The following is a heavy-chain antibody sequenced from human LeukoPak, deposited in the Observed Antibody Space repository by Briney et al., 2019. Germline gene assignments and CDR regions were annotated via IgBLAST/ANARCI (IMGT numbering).Heavy chain of an antibody. CDR3: ARDGSYSSSWYFDY. CDR2: IQYDGSNK. D-gene: IGHD6-13*01. CDR1: GFTFSAYG. J-gene: IGHJ4*02. V-gene: IGHV3-30*02. Sequence: GGSLRLSCEASGFTFSAYGMHWVRQAPGRGLEWVAFIQYDGSNKYYADSVKGRFTISRDNAKNSLYLQMNSLRAEDTAVYYCARDGSYSSSWYFDYWGQGTLVTVSS.